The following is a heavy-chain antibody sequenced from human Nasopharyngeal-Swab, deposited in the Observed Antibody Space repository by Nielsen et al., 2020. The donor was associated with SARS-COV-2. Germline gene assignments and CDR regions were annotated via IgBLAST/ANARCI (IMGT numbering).Heavy chain of an antibody. CDR3: ATWGIGYGENAHATFDS. CDR1: GGTFSKYA. Sequence: SVKVACKVSGGTFSKYAISWVRQAPGQGLEWMGGIIVNLGMTKYAQKFKDSVIINADESTGTAYMELSSLRSEDTAVYYCATWGIGYGENAHATFDSWGQGTQVTVSS. D-gene: IGHD4-17*01. V-gene: IGHV1-69*10. J-gene: IGHJ4*02. CDR2: IIVNLGMT.